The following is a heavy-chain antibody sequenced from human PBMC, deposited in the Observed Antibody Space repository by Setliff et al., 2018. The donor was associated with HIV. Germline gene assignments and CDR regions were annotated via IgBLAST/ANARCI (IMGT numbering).Heavy chain of an antibody. CDR1: GFTLTELS. Sequence: ASVKVSCKVSGFTLTELSMHWVRRAPGKGLEWMGSFNPEDGKTIYAQKFQGRVTMIEDTSTDTAYMELSSLRSEDTAVYYCTTGLPLFCSGGSCLFDFWGQGTLVTVSS. J-gene: IGHJ4*02. CDR2: FNPEDGKT. D-gene: IGHD2-15*01. V-gene: IGHV1-24*01. CDR3: TTGLPLFCSGGSCLFDF.